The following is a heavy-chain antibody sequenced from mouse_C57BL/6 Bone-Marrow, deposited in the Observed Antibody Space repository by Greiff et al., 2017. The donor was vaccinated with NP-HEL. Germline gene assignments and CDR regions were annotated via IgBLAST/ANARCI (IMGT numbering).Heavy chain of an antibody. D-gene: IGHD2-1*01. V-gene: IGHV5-4*01. J-gene: IGHJ1*03. CDR1: GFTFSSYA. CDR2: ISDGGSYT. Sequence: EVHLVESGGGLVKPGGSLKLSCAASGFTFSSYAMSWVRRTPEKRLEWVATISDGGSYTYYPDNVKGRFTISRDNAKNNLYLQMSHLKSEDTAMYYCARDLPYWYFDVWGTGTTVTVSS. CDR3: ARDLPYWYFDV.